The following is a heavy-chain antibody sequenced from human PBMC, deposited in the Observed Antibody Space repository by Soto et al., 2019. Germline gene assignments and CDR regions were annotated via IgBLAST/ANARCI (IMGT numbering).Heavy chain of an antibody. J-gene: IGHJ4*02. V-gene: IGHV1-69*04. D-gene: IGHD3-10*01. Sequence: SVKVSCKASGGTFSSYTISWVRQAPGQGLEWMGRIIPILGIANYAQKFQGRVTITADKSTGTAYMELSSLRSEDTAVYYCARDDYYGPSGYGFDYWGQGTLVTVSS. CDR1: GGTFSSYT. CDR3: ARDDYYGPSGYGFDY. CDR2: IIPILGIA.